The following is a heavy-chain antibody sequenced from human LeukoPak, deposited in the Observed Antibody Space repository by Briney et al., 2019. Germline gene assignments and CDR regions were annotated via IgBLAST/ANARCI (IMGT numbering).Heavy chain of an antibody. D-gene: IGHD3-3*01. CDR2: IYYSGST. V-gene: IGHV4-30-4*07. Sequence: LRLSCAASGFTFSSYGMHWIRQPPGKGLEWIGYIYYSGSTYYNPSLKSRVTISIDKSKNQFSLKLSSVTAADTAVYYCARNIFGVVTPLYFDYWGQGTLVTVSS. J-gene: IGHJ4*02. CDR3: ARNIFGVVTPLYFDY. CDR1: GFTFSSYG.